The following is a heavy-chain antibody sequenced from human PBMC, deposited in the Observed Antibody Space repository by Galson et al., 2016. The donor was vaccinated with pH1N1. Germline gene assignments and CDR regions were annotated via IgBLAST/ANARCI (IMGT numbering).Heavy chain of an antibody. V-gene: IGHV7-4-1*04. CDR1: GYTFTSNA. CDR3: ARFYCRSTSCYGGSYYYYGMDV. Sequence: SVKISCKASGYTFTSNAMNWVRQAPGQGLEWMGWINTNTGNPTYAQGFTGRFVFSLDTSVSMAYLQISSLKAEDTAVYYCARFYCRSTSCYGGSYYYYGMDVWGQGTTVPVSS. J-gene: IGHJ6*02. D-gene: IGHD2-2*01. CDR2: INTNTGNP.